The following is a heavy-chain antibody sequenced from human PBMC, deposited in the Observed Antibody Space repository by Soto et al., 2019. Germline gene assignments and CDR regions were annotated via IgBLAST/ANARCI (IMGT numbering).Heavy chain of an antibody. V-gene: IGHV3-21*01. CDR3: ASGSPVDY. CDR1: RFTFSSYP. J-gene: IGHJ4*02. D-gene: IGHD6-25*01. CDR2: ISSSSSYI. Sequence: EVQLVESGGGLVKPGGSLRLSCTASRFTFSSYPMNWVRQAPGKGLEWVSSISSSSSYIYYADSVKGRFTISRDNAKNLLYLQMNSLRAEDTAVYYCASGSPVDYWGQGTLVTVSS.